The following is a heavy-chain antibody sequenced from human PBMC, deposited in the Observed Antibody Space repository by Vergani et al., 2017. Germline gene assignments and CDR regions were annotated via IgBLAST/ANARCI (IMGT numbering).Heavy chain of an antibody. J-gene: IGHJ4*02. CDR3: VRDRGLFAGGRCYTEAWDY. D-gene: IGHD2-2*02. CDR1: GFALNRHA. CDR2: ISFDGTNE. Sequence: QVQLVESGGGVVQPGTSLRLSCVVSGFALNRHAMYWVRQAPGKGLEWVVGISFDGTNEYYPDLVKGRFTISRDIAKNTLYLQVRSLRLEDTGVYHCVRDRGLFAGGRCYTEAWDYWGQGTPVTVSS. V-gene: IGHV3-30-3*01.